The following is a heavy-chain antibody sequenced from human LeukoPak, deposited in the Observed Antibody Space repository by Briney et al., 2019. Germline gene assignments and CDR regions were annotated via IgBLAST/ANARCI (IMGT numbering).Heavy chain of an antibody. CDR3: AKYRMYHFDY. Sequence: PGGSLRLSCAASGFTFSSYEMNWVRQAPGKGLEWVSAIGGSGDTTYYADSAKGRFTISRDNSKNILYLQMNSLRAEDTAVYYCAKYRMYHFDYWGQGTLVTVAS. V-gene: IGHV3-23*01. CDR2: IGGSGDTT. D-gene: IGHD1-14*01. CDR1: GFTFSSYE. J-gene: IGHJ4*02.